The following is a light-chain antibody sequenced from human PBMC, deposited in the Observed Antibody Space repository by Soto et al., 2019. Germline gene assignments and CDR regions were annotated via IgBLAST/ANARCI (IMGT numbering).Light chain of an antibody. V-gene: IGLV2-8*01. CDR3: SSYAGSSHYV. CDR2: EVS. Sequence: QSVLPQPPSASGSPGQSVTISCTGTSSDVGRYNYISWYQQHPGKAPKLMIYEVSKRPSGVPDRFSGSKSGNTASLTVSGLQAEDGADYYCSSYAGSSHYVFGTGTKVTVL. J-gene: IGLJ1*01. CDR1: SSDVGRYNY.